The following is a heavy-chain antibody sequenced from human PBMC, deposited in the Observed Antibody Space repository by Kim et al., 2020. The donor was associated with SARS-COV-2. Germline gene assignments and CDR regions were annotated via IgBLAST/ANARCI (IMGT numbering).Heavy chain of an antibody. CDR3: AKGRARDGYPMTLYY. J-gene: IGHJ4*02. V-gene: IGHV3-23*01. D-gene: IGHD5-12*01. Sequence: DSVKGRFTISRDNSKNTLYLQMNSLRAEDTAVYYCAKGRARDGYPMTLYYWGQGTLVTVSS.